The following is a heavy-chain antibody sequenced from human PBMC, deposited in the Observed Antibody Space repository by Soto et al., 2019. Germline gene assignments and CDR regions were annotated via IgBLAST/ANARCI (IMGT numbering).Heavy chain of an antibody. D-gene: IGHD2-15*01. J-gene: IGHJ4*02. CDR3: ASALGDIAARSTFDY. CDR1: GYTFTSYY. V-gene: IGHV1-46*01. CDR2: INPSGGST. Sequence: ASVKVSCKASGYTFTSYYMHWVRQAPGQGLEWMRIINPSGGSTSYAQKFQGRVTMTRDTSTSTVYMELSSLRSEDTAVYYCASALGDIAARSTFDYWGQGTLVTVSS.